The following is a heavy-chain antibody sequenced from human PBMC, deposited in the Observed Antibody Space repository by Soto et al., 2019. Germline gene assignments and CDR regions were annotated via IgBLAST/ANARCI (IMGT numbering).Heavy chain of an antibody. CDR3: ATIYCSGGSCYFFDY. J-gene: IGHJ4*02. V-gene: IGHV1-24*01. CDR1: GYTLTELS. Sequence: GSVKVSCKVSGYTLTELSMHWVRQAPGKGLEWMGGFDPEDGETIYAQKFQGRVTMTEDTSTDTAYMELSSLRSEDTAVYYCATIYCSGGSCYFFDYWGQGTLVTVSS. CDR2: FDPEDGET. D-gene: IGHD2-15*01.